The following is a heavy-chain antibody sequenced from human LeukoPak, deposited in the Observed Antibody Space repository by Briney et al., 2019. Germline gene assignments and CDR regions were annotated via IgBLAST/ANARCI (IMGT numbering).Heavy chain of an antibody. CDR1: GGSISSYY. V-gene: IGHV4-59*01. D-gene: IGHD3-22*01. CDR3: ARDLSYYYDSSGYSYNWFGP. Sequence: PSETLSLTCTVSGGSISSYYWSWIRQPPGKGLEWIGYIYYSGSTNYNPSLKSRVTVSVDTSKNQFSLKLSSVTAADTAVYYCARDLSYYYDSSGYSYNWFGPWGQGTLVTVSS. CDR2: IYYSGST. J-gene: IGHJ5*02.